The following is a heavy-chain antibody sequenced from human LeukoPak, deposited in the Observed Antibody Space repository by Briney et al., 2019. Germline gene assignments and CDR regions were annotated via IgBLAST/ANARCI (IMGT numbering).Heavy chain of an antibody. CDR1: GYTFTGYC. J-gene: IGHJ1*01. V-gene: IGHV1-2*02. D-gene: IGHD3-10*01. CDR2: INPNSGGT. CDR3: ARDLDNYSGSGSYYNGDPLFQH. Sequence: ASVKVSCKASGYTFTGYCIHWVRQAPGQGLEWMGWINPNSGGTNYAQKFQGRATMTRNTSISTGYLELSRLRSDDTAVYYCARDLDNYSGSGSYYNGDPLFQHWGQGTLVTVSS.